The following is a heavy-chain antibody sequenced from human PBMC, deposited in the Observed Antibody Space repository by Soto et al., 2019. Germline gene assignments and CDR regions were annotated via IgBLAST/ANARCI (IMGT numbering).Heavy chain of an antibody. CDR1: GFTFGHFG. Sequence: QVQLVESGGGVVQPGRSLRLSCAASGFTFGHFGMHWVRQAPGKGLEWVALISYDGTGKQYGDSVKGRFTISRDESKNTLYLQMNSLRPGDTAVYYCAKDPGDGYKTYYFDSWGQGTLVTVSS. J-gene: IGHJ4*02. D-gene: IGHD5-12*01. V-gene: IGHV3-30*18. CDR3: AKDPGDGYKTYYFDS. CDR2: ISYDGTGK.